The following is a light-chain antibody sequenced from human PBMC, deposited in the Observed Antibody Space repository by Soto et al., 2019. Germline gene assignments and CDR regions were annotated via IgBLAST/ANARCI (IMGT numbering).Light chain of an antibody. CDR1: QTLSSRH. CDR2: DAS. Sequence: VLTQSPGTLSLSPGERATLSCRASQTLSSRHLAWYQQKPGQAPRLLIYDASNRATGIPARFSGSGSGTGFTLTISSLEPEDFAVYYCQQRSNWPPITFGQGTRLEIK. V-gene: IGKV3-11*01. CDR3: QQRSNWPPIT. J-gene: IGKJ5*01.